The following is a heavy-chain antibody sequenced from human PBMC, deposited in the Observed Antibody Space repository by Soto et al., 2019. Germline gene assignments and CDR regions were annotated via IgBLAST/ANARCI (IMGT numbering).Heavy chain of an antibody. D-gene: IGHD5-18*01. CDR2: IIPIFGTA. CDR3: GSGGGSIGNSYGTMGY. CDR1: GGTFSSYA. V-gene: IGHV1-69*01. J-gene: IGHJ4*02. Sequence: QVQLAQSGAEVKKPGSSVKVSCKASGGTFSSYAISWVRQAPGQGLEWMGGIIPIFGTANYAQKFQGRVTITADESTSTAYMELSSLRSEDTAVYYCGSGGGSIGNSYGTMGYWGQGTLVTVSS.